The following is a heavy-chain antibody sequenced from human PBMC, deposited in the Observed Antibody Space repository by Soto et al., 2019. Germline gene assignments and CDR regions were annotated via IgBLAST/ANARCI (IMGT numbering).Heavy chain of an antibody. Sequence: SVKVSCKAAGGTFSSYAIMWVRQAPGQGLEWMGGIIPIFGTANYAQKFQGRVTITADESTSTAYMELSSLRSEDTAVYYCARHTDYSSGYSGIVYWGQGTLVTVSS. CDR1: GGTFSSYA. CDR2: IIPIFGTA. CDR3: ARHTDYSSGYSGIVY. D-gene: IGHD3-22*01. V-gene: IGHV1-69*01. J-gene: IGHJ4*02.